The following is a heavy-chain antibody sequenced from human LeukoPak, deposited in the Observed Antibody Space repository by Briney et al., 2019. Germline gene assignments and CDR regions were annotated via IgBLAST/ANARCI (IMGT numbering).Heavy chain of an antibody. D-gene: IGHD3-22*01. Sequence: GGSLRLSWAASGFTLSSYWMHWVSQAPGKGLVWVSRINRDGSRTYYADSVKGRFTISRDNSKNTLYLQMNSLRAEDTAVYYCAKEFYDSSGYYLACFDYWGQGTLVTVSS. J-gene: IGHJ4*02. CDR3: AKEFYDSSGYYLACFDY. CDR2: INRDGSRT. CDR1: GFTLSSYW. V-gene: IGHV3-74*01.